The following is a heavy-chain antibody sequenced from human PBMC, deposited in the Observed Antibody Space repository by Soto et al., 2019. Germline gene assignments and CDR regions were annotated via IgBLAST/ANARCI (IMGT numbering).Heavy chain of an antibody. CDR3: ARDTSYITIFGVVINPYYYGMDV. CDR1: GFTFSSYG. V-gene: IGHV3-33*01. D-gene: IGHD3-3*01. CDR2: ILYDGSNK. Sequence: VGSLRISCAASGFTFSSYGMHWVRQAPGKGLEWVAVILYDGSNKYYADSVNGRFTISRDNSKNTLYLQMNSLRAEDTAVYYCARDTSYITIFGVVINPYYYGMDVWGQGTTVTVSS. J-gene: IGHJ6*02.